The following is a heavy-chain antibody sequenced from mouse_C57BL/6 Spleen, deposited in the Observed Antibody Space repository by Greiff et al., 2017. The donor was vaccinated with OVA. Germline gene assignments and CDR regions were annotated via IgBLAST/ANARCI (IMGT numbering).Heavy chain of an antibody. CDR3: ARAGGSSLFYAMDY. CDR1: GYTFTSYW. J-gene: IGHJ4*01. V-gene: IGHV1-64*01. D-gene: IGHD1-1*01. CDR2: IHPNSGST. Sequence: QVQLQQPGAELVKPGASVKLSCKASGYTFTSYWMHWVKQRPGQGLEWIGMIHPNSGSTNYNEKFKSKATLTVDKSSSTAYMQLSSLTSEDSAVYYCARAGGSSLFYAMDYWGQGTSVTVSS.